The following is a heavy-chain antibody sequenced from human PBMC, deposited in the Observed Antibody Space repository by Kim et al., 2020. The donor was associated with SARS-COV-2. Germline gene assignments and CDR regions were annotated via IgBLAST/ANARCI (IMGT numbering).Heavy chain of an antibody. Sequence: GESLKISCRDSGYRFSSSWIAWVRQVPEKGLEMMGIIYPGDSDTRYSPSFKGQVTISADQSISTVYLQWSSLKASDTAIYYCAKWRGGGDSLWYLDLWGRGTLVSVSS. J-gene: IGHJ2*01. CDR2: IYPGDSDT. CDR3: AKWRGGGDSLWYLDL. V-gene: IGHV5-51*01. D-gene: IGHD2-21*02. CDR1: GYRFSSSW.